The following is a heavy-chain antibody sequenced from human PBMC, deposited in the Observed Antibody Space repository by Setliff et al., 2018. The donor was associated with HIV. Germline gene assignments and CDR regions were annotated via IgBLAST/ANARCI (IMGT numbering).Heavy chain of an antibody. CDR1: GDFFSSDYY. V-gene: IGHV4-38-2*02. CDR3: ARDARWLQSPYFDY. J-gene: IGHJ4*01. Sequence: SETLSLTCTVSGDFFSSDYYWGWIRQSPGKGLEWIGYIYHSGSTYYNPSLKSRVTISVDTSKKQFSLKLSSVTAADTAVYYCARDARWLQSPYFDYWGQGTLVTVSS. CDR2: IYHSGST. D-gene: IGHD5-12*01.